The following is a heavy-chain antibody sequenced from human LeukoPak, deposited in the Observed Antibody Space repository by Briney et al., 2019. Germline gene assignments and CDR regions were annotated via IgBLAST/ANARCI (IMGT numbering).Heavy chain of an antibody. D-gene: IGHD3-10*01. CDR3: ASAGITMVRGVIRGINWFDP. Sequence: SETLSLTCTVSGGSISSSSYYWGWIRQPPGKGLEWIGSIYYSGSTYYNPSLKSRVTISVDTSKNQFSLKLSSVTAADTAVYYCASAGITMVRGVIRGINWFDPWGQGTLVTVSS. V-gene: IGHV4-39*07. CDR2: IYYSGST. CDR1: GGSISSSSYY. J-gene: IGHJ5*02.